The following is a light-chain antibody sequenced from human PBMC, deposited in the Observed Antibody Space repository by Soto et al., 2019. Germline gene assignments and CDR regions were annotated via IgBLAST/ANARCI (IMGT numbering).Light chain of an antibody. J-gene: IGKJ5*01. CDR1: QRVSSN. CDR2: GAS. Sequence: EIVMTQSPATLSVSPGERATLSCRASQRVSSNLAWYQQKPGQAPRLLIFGASTRATGIPARFSGSGSGTEFTLTISSRQSEDFAVYYCQQYNTWPPITFGPGTRLDIK. CDR3: QQYNTWPPIT. V-gene: IGKV3-15*01.